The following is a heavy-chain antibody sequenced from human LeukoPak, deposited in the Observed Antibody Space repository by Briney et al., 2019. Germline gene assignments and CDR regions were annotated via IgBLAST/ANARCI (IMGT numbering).Heavy chain of an antibody. Sequence: GSLRLSCAASGFTFSSYSMNWVRQAPGKGLEWVSSISSSSGYIYYADSLKGRFTISRYNAKNSLYLQMNSLRAEDTALYYCARGTPTTRDFDSWGQGTLVTVSS. D-gene: IGHD4-11*01. CDR3: ARGTPTTRDFDS. V-gene: IGHV3-21*01. J-gene: IGHJ4*02. CDR2: ISSSSGYI. CDR1: GFTFSSYS.